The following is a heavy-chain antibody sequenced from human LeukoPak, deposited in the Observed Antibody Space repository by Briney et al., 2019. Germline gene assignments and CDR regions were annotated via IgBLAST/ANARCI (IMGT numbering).Heavy chain of an antibody. D-gene: IGHD1-26*01. V-gene: IGHV3-9*01. CDR3: AKVHRWELLGGYFDY. CDR1: GFTFDDYA. CDR2: ISWNSGSI. Sequence: GGSLRLSCAASGFTFDDYAMHWVRQAPGKGLEWVSGISWNSGSIGYADSVKGRFTISRDNAKNSLYLQMNSLRAEDTALYYCAKVHRWELLGGYFDYWGQGTLVTVSS. J-gene: IGHJ4*02.